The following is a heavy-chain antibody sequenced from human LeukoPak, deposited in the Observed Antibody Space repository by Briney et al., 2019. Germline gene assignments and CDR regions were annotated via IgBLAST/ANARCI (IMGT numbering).Heavy chain of an antibody. CDR3: ARAWIQFLGYFDY. V-gene: IGHV4-30-4*08. CDR1: GGSISSGDYY. J-gene: IGHJ4*02. D-gene: IGHD5-18*01. CDR2: IYYSGST. Sequence: PSETLSLTCTVSGGSISSGDYYWSWIRQPPGKGLEWIGYIYYSGSTYYNPSLKSRVTISVDTSKNQFSLKLSSVTAADTAVYYCARAWIQFLGYFDYWGQGTLVTVSS.